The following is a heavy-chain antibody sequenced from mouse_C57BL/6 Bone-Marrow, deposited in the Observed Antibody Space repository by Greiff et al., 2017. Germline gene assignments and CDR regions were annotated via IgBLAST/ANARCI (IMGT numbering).Heavy chain of an antibody. Sequence: EVKLVESGGGLVKPGGSLKLSCAASGFTFSDYGMHWVRQAPEKGLEWVAYISSGSSTIYYADTVKGRFTISRDNAKNTLFLQMTSLRSEDTAMYYCARTGTGTHSYYFDYWGQGTTLTVSS. CDR2: ISSGSSTI. CDR3: ARTGTGTHSYYFDY. CDR1: GFTFSDYG. V-gene: IGHV5-17*01. J-gene: IGHJ2*01. D-gene: IGHD3-3*01.